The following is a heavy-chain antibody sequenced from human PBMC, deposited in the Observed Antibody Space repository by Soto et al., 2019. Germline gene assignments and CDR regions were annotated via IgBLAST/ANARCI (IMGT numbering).Heavy chain of an antibody. CDR1: GGAISSYY. CDR3: ARENSSSSLPYY. J-gene: IGHJ4*02. D-gene: IGHD6-6*01. Sequence: SETLSLTCTVSGGAISSYYWSWIRQPPGKGLEWIGYIYYSGSTNYNPSLKSRVTISVDTSKNQFSLKLSSVTAADTAVYYCARENSSSSLPYYWGQGTLVTVSS. CDR2: IYYSGST. V-gene: IGHV4-59*01.